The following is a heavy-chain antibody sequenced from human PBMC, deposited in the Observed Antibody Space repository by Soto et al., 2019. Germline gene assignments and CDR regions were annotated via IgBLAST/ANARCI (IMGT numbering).Heavy chain of an antibody. CDR1: GGSFSDYY. J-gene: IGHJ4*02. D-gene: IGHD3-10*01. Sequence: QVQLQQWGAGLLKPSETLSLTCAVYGGSFSDYYWSWIRQPPGKGLEWIGEINHSGGTNYKPSLKSRVTISVDTSKNQLSLKLISVTAADTAVYFCARQVRVRGVDYWGQGTLVTVSS. CDR2: INHSGGT. V-gene: IGHV4-34*01. CDR3: ARQVRVRGVDY.